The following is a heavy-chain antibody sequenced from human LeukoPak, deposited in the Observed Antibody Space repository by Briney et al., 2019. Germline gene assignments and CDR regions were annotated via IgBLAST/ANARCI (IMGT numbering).Heavy chain of an antibody. CDR2: PRDKARGYTT. J-gene: IGHJ3*02. D-gene: IGHD3-22*01. CDR3: ARDGAEGDNSAFDM. V-gene: IGHV3-72*01. CDR1: GVTLSDHH. Sequence: GGSLRLSCAASGVTLSDHHMDWVRQAPGKGLEWVGRPRDKARGYTTEYAASVKGRFTISRDDSKTLVHLQMNSLRTEDTAVYFCARDGAEGDNSAFDMWGQGTVVTVSS.